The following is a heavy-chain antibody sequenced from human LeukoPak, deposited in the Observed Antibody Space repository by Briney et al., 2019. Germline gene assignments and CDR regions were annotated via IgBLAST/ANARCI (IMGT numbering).Heavy chain of an antibody. V-gene: IGHV3-23*01. CDR1: GFTFSSYG. J-gene: IGHJ4*02. Sequence: GGSLRLSCAASGFTFSSYGMSWVRQAPGKGLEWVSGIRNSGSYTYYADSVKGRFTISRDNSKNTLYLQMNSLRAEDTAVYYCAREGNLRITMIVATPVAYFDYWGQGTLVTVSS. CDR2: IRNSGSYT. D-gene: IGHD3-22*01. CDR3: AREGNLRITMIVATPVAYFDY.